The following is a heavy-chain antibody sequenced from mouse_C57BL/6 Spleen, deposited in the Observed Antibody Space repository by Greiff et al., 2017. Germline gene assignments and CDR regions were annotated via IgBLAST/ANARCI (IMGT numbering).Heavy chain of an antibody. CDR1: GFSLTSYG. D-gene: IGHD1-1*01. CDR2: IWSGGST. Sequence: QVQLKQSGPGLVQPSQSLSITCTVSGFSLTSYGVHWVRQSPGKGLEWLGVIWSGGSTDHNAAFISRLSISKDNSKSQVFFKMNSLQADDTAIYYCARGITTRYYAVDYWGQGTSVTVSS. CDR3: ARGITTRYYAVDY. J-gene: IGHJ4*01. V-gene: IGHV2-2*01.